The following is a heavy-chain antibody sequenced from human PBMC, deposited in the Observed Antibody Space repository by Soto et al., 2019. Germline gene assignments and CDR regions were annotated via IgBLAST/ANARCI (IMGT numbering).Heavy chain of an antibody. Sequence: SVMVSCKASGYTFSGSVMHWVRQAPGQGLEWMGWINADNGNTKYSQKFQGRVTMTWDTSASTAYMELSSLRSEDTAIYYCASEIDATTATSLDYWG. CDR3: ASEIDATTATSLDY. V-gene: IGHV1-3*01. CDR2: INADNGNT. CDR1: GYTFSGSV. J-gene: IGHJ4*01. D-gene: IGHD4-17*01.